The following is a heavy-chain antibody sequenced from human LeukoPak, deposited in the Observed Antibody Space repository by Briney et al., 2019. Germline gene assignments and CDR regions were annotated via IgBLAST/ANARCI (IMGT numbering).Heavy chain of an antibody. CDR2: IKTDGSET. V-gene: IGHV3-7*03. D-gene: IGHD3-22*01. Sequence: GGSLRLSCAASGLSFSNYWMGWVRQAPGKGLACVANIKTDGSETYYVDSVKGRFTISRDNSENTLYLQMNSLRVGDTAVYYCARHSDSPNYPDTDSFDLWSQGTTVTVSS. CDR1: GLSFSNYW. CDR3: ARHSDSPNYPDTDSFDL. J-gene: IGHJ3*01.